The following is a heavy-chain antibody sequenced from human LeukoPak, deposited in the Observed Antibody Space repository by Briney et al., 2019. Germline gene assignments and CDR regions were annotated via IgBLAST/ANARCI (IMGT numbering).Heavy chain of an antibody. CDR2: IIPILGIA. D-gene: IGHD3-10*01. CDR3: ARYGAEITMVRGVIITPRGYFDY. V-gene: IGHV1-69*04. J-gene: IGHJ4*02. CDR1: GGTFSSYA. Sequence: ASVKVSCKASGGTFSSYAISWVRQAPGQGLEWMGRIIPILGIANYAQKFQGRVTITADKSTSTAYMELSSLRSEDTAVYYCARYGAEITMVRGVIITPRGYFDYWGQGTLVTVSS.